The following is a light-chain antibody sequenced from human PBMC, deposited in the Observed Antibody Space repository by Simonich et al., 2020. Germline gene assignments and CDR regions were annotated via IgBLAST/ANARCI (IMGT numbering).Light chain of an antibody. V-gene: IGKV4-1*01. CDR1: QSVLSSSNNKNY. CDR2: WAS. Sequence: DIVMTQSPDSLAVSLGERATINCKSSQSVLSSSNNKNYLAWYQQKPGQPPKLLIYWASTRESGVPDRFSGSGSGTDFTLPISSLQAEDVAVYYCQQYYSTPPYTFGQGTKLEIK. J-gene: IGKJ2*01. CDR3: QQYYSTPPYT.